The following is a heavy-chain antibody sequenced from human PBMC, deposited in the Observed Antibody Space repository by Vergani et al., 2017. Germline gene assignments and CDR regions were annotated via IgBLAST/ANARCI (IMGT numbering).Heavy chain of an antibody. CDR2: IIPIFGTA. Sequence: QVQLVQSGAEVKKPGASVKVSCKASGYTFTGYYMHWVRQAPGQGLEWMGWIIPIFGTANYAQKFQGRVTITADESTSTAYMELSSLRSEDTAVYYCARDKVAPPFDPWGQGTLVTVSS. CDR1: GYTFTGYY. J-gene: IGHJ5*02. V-gene: IGHV1-69*13. CDR3: ARDKVAPPFDP.